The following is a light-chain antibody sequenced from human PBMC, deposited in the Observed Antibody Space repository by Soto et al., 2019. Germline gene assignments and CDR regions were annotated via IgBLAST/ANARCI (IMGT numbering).Light chain of an antibody. CDR1: SSNIESNT. Sequence: QSVLTQSPSPSGTPGQRVTISCSGSSSNIESNTVNWYQQLPGTAPKLLIYGNNQRPSGVPDRFSGSKSGTSASLAISGLQSEDEADYYCAAWDDSLNGYVFGTGTKVTVL. V-gene: IGLV1-44*01. CDR3: AAWDDSLNGYV. CDR2: GNN. J-gene: IGLJ1*01.